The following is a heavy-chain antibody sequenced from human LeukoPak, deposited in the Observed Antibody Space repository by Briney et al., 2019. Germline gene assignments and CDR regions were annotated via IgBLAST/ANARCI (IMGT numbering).Heavy chain of an antibody. CDR3: ARIFDRDV. D-gene: IGHD3-22*01. CDR2: IQATGTT. CDR1: GGSITNSW. V-gene: IGHV4-4*07. J-gene: IGHJ3*01. Sequence: SETLSLTCTVSGGSITNSWWSWIRHSAGRGMQWIGRIQATGTTNYNPSLKSRVSMSLDMSTKQFSLTLSAVSAADTATYYCARIFDRDVWGQGALVTVSP.